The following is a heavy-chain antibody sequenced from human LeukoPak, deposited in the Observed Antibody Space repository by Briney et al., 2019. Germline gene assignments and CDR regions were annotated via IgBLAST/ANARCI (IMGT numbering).Heavy chain of an antibody. Sequence: GGSLRLSCAASGFTFSTYGMNWVRQAPGKGLEWVSGISPSGDITYYADSVMGRFSISRDNPKSTVSLQMSSLRAEDTALYYCVRDLHWGGFDVWGQGTMVTASS. CDR3: VRDLHWGGFDV. J-gene: IGHJ3*01. CDR2: ISPSGDIT. V-gene: IGHV3-23*01. D-gene: IGHD7-27*01. CDR1: GFTFSTYG.